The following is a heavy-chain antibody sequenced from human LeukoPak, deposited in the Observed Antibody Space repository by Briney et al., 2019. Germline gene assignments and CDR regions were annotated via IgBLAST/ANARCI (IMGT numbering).Heavy chain of an antibody. CDR3: ASTRIVVGGATSFDY. V-gene: IGHV3-30-3*01. J-gene: IGHJ4*02. D-gene: IGHD1-26*01. CDR2: ISYDGSNK. CDR1: GFTFSSYA. Sequence: GGSLRLSCAASGFTFSSYAMHRVRQAPGKGLEWVAVISYDGSNKYYADSVKGRFTISRDNSKNTLYLQMNSLRAEDTAVYYCASTRIVVGGATSFDYWGQGTLVTVSS.